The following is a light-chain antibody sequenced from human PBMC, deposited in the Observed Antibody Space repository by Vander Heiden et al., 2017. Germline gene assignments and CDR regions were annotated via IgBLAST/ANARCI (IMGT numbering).Light chain of an antibody. V-gene: IGLV2-8*01. CDR3: ISYAGSNNLV. J-gene: IGLJ2*01. CDR1: SSDVGGYKY. Sequence: QSALTQPPSASASPGQSVTVSCTGTSSDVGGYKYVSWYQQHPGKAPKLMIYEVTKRPSGVPDRFSGSKSGNTASLTVSGLHAEDEADYYCISYAGSNNLVFGGGTKLTVL. CDR2: EVT.